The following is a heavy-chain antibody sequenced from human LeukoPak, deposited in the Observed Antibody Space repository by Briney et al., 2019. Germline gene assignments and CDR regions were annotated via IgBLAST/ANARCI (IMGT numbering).Heavy chain of an antibody. CDR1: GFAFSDYW. V-gene: IGHV3-7*01. D-gene: IGHD7-27*01. J-gene: IGHJ4*02. Sequence: PGGSLRLSCSASGFAFSDYWMNWVRQAPGKGPERVANINLGGSAKLYVDSVKGRCTISRDNAKNSLYLQMNSLRVEDTAVYYCAAWGLHNYWGQGTLVTISS. CDR3: AAWGLHNY. CDR2: INLGGSAK.